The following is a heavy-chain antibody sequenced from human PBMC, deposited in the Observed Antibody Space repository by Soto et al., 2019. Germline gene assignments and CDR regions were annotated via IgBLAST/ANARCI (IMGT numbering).Heavy chain of an antibody. D-gene: IGHD4-4*01. CDR2: IRNQPYGGTP. CDR1: GFTFENYA. CDR3: TRAESHYTAYSYDY. J-gene: IGHJ4*02. V-gene: IGHV3-49*04. Sequence: GGSLRLSCTTSGFTFENYAINWVRQAPGKGLEWVGLIRNQPYGGTPEYAASIKGRFTISRDDSNDIASLQMNRLYTEDSAVYSCTRAESHYTAYSYDYWVQGTKGTVSS.